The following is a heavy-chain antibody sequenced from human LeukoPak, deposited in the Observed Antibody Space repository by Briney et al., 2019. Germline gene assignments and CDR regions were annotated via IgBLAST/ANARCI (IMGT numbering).Heavy chain of an antibody. V-gene: IGHV3-7*01. CDR2: INQDGSKK. D-gene: IGHD6-19*01. J-gene: IGHJ5*02. CDR3: EGAWS. Sequence: GGSLRLSCAASGFTFSTYLMNWVRQTPGKRLEWVASINQDGSKKNYVDSVKGRFTISRDNAEDSLYLQMNSLRAEDTAVYYCEGAWSWGQGTLATVPS. CDR1: GFTFSTYL.